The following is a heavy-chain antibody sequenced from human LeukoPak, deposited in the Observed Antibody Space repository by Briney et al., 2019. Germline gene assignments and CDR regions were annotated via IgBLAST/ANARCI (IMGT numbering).Heavy chain of an antibody. CDR1: GGSFSGYY. D-gene: IGHD2-21*02. Sequence: SSETLSLTCAVYGGSFSGYYWSWIRQPPGKGLEWIGYIYYSGSTNYNPSLKSRVTISVDTSKNQFSLKLSSVTAADTAVYYCARSGYCGGDCLDYFDYWGQGTLVTVSS. J-gene: IGHJ4*02. CDR3: ARSGYCGGDCLDYFDY. V-gene: IGHV4-59*01. CDR2: IYYSGST.